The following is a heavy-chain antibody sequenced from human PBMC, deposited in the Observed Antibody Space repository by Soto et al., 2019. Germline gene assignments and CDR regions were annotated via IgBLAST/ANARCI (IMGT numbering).Heavy chain of an antibody. Sequence: SETLSLTCTVSGGSISSYYWSWIRQPPGKGLEWIGYIYYSGSTNYNPSLESRVTISVDTSKNQFSLKLSSVTAADTAVYYCARDWPSGVTRPGAFDIWGQGTMVTVSS. V-gene: IGHV4-59*01. CDR1: GGSISSYY. J-gene: IGHJ3*02. CDR2: IYYSGST. CDR3: ARDWPSGVTRPGAFDI. D-gene: IGHD1-26*01.